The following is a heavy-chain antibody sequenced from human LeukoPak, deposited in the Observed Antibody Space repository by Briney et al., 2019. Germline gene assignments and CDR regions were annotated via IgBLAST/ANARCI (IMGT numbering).Heavy chain of an antibody. Sequence: ASVKVSCKASGYTFTGYYMHWVRQAPGQGLEWMGWINPNSGGTQYAQKFQGRVTMTRDTSINTAYMELDRLKFDDTAVYYCARGTMSLDSWGQGTLVTVSS. J-gene: IGHJ4*02. V-gene: IGHV1-2*02. CDR1: GYTFTGYY. D-gene: IGHD3-22*01. CDR2: INPNSGGT. CDR3: ARGTMSLDS.